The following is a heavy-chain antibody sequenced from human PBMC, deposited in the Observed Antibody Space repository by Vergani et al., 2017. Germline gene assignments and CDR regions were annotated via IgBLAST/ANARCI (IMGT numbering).Heavy chain of an antibody. V-gene: IGHV3-20*04. D-gene: IGHD6-13*01. CDR1: GFTFDDYG. Sequence: DVQVVESGGGVVRPGGSLRLSCAASGFTFDDYGMSWVRQAPGKGLEWVSGINWNSDSIAYADSVKGRFTISRDNAKNSLYLQMNSLRAEDTALYYCVKDIAASGNYWYFDLWGRGTLVTVSS. CDR2: INWNSDSI. J-gene: IGHJ2*01. CDR3: VKDIAASGNYWYFDL.